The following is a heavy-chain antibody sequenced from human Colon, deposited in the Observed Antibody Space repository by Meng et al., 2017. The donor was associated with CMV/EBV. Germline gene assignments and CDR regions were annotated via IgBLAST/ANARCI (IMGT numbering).Heavy chain of an antibody. D-gene: IGHD2-15*01. Sequence: VRQAPGSGLEWVSFISDSSSHIYYADSLKGRFTISRDNAKNSLCLQMNSLRAEDTAVYYCARAPLVGSVGSCSGNSCYFDYWGQGTLVTVSS. J-gene: IGHJ4*02. CDR2: ISDSSSHI. V-gene: IGHV3-21*01. CDR3: ARAPLVGSVGSCSGNSCYFDY.